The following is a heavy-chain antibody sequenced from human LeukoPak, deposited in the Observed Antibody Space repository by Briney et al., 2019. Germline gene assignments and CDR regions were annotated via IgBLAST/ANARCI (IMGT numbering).Heavy chain of an antibody. CDR3: ARGDYGSGSGDY. CDR1: GGSIRSSIYY. V-gene: IGHV4-39*07. J-gene: IGHJ4*02. CDR2: IYHTGST. D-gene: IGHD3-10*01. Sequence: SETLSLTCTVSGGSIRSSIYYWGWIRQPPGKGLEWVGSIYHTGSTYYNPSLKSRVTISVDTSKNQFSLKLSSVTAADTAVYYCARGDYGSGSGDYWGQGTLVTVSS.